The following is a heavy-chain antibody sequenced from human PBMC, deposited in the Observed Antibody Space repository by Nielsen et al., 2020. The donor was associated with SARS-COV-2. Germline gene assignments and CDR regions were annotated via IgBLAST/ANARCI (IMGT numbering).Heavy chain of an antibody. J-gene: IGHJ5*02. CDR1: GFRFTSYS. Sequence: GGSLRLSCAASGFRFTSYSMNWVRQAPGKGLEWVASITMSGAYMYYADSVRGRFTVSRDNAENSLYLQMNSLRVDDTAVYFCTRDTYDAWGQGSPVTVSS. V-gene: IGHV3-21*01. D-gene: IGHD3-3*01. CDR3: TRDTYDA. CDR2: ITMSGAYM.